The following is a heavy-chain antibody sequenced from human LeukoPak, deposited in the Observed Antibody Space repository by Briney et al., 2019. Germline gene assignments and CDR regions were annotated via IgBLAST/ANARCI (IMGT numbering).Heavy chain of an antibody. Sequence: SETLSLTCTVSGGSFSSGSYYWSWIRQPPGKGLEWIGYIYYSGSTNYNPSLKSRVTISVDTSKNQFSLKLSSVTAADTAVYYCAREAAAAVPYFDYWGQGTLVTVSS. J-gene: IGHJ4*02. V-gene: IGHV4-61*01. CDR1: GGSFSSGSYY. CDR2: IYYSGST. CDR3: AREAAAAVPYFDY. D-gene: IGHD6-13*01.